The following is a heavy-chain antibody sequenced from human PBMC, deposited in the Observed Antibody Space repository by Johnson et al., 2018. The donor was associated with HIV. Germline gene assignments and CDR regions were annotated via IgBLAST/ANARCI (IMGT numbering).Heavy chain of an antibody. CDR3: AREGTSEPLHRIYDYGDYPTFDI. J-gene: IGHJ3*02. Sequence: QVQLVESGGGVVQPGGSLRLSCAASGFNFNNYGMHWVRQAPGKGLEWVAFIRYDGGNKYYADSVKGRFTISRDNSKNTLYLQLNSLRAEETAGYYCAREGTSEPLHRIYDYGDYPTFDIWGRGTMVTVSS. CDR1: GFNFNNYG. CDR2: IRYDGGNK. V-gene: IGHV3-30*02. D-gene: IGHD4-17*01.